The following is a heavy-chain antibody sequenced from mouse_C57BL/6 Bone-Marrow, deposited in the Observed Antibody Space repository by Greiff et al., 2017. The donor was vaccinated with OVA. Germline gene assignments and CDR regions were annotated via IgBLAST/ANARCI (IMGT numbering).Heavy chain of an antibody. V-gene: IGHV1-53*01. Sequence: QVQLQQPGTELVKPGASVKLSCKASGYTFSSYWMHWVKPRPGQGLEWIGNINPSNGGTNYNEKFKSKATLTVDKSSSTAYMQLSSLTSEDSAVYECARGELGPGYFDVWGTGTTVTVSS. CDR1: GYTFSSYW. D-gene: IGHD4-1*01. J-gene: IGHJ1*03. CDR2: INPSNGGT. CDR3: ARGELGPGYFDV.